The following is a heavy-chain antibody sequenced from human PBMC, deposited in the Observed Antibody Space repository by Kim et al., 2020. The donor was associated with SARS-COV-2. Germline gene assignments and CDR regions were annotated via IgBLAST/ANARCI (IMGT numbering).Heavy chain of an antibody. V-gene: IGHV3-15*01. D-gene: IGHD3-10*01. J-gene: IGHJ4*02. CDR3: TTVRGSGTYFPNYYFDY. Sequence: PVKGRFTISRDDSKNTLYLQMNSLKTDDTAVYYCTTVRGSGTYFPNYYFDYWGQGTLVTVSS.